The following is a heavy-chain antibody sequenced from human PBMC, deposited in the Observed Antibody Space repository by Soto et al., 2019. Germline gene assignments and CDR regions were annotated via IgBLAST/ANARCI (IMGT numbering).Heavy chain of an antibody. V-gene: IGHV3-15*01. D-gene: IGHD3-10*01. CDR1: GFTFSNAW. J-gene: IGHJ3*02. CDR2: IKSKTDGGTT. Sequence: GESLKISCAASGFTFSNAWMSWVRQAPGKGLEWVGRIKSKTDGGTTDYAAPVKGRFTISRDDSKNTLYLQMNSLKTEDTAVYYCTTVLWFGESPGAFDIWGQGTMVTVSS. CDR3: TTVLWFGESPGAFDI.